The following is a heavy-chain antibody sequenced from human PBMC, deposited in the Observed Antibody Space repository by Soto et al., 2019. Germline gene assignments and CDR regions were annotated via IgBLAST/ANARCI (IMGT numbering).Heavy chain of an antibody. CDR2: IWYDGSNT. D-gene: IGHD6-19*01. V-gene: IGHV3-33*01. CDR1: GFIFSSYG. J-gene: IGHJ5*02. Sequence: PGVSLRLSCAASGFIFSSYGMHWVRQAPGKGLEWVAVIWYDGSNTYYADPVKGRFTISRDNSKNTLFLQMNSLRDEDTAVYYCASSAAWGRGTLVTVSS. CDR3: ASSAA.